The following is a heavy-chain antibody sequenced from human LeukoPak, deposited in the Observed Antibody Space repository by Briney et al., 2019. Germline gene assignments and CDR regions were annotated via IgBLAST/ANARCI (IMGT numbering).Heavy chain of an antibody. J-gene: IGHJ4*02. CDR3: AKAWAYGSGSYRRFDY. V-gene: IGHV3-43*02. Sequence: GGSLRLSCAASGFTFSSYSMNWVRQAPGKGLEWVSLISGDGGSTYYADSVKGRFTISRDNSKNSLYLQMNSLRTEDTALYYCAKAWAYGSGSYRRFDYWGQGTLVTVSS. CDR1: GFTFSSYS. D-gene: IGHD3-10*01. CDR2: ISGDGGST.